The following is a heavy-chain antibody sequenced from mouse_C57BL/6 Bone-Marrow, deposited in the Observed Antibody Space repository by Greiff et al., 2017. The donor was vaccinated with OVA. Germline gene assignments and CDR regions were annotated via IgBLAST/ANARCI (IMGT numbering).Heavy chain of an antibody. J-gene: IGHJ3*01. V-gene: IGHV14-4*01. CDR1: GFNFKDDY. D-gene: IGHD2-3*01. CDR2: IGPENGAT. CDR3: ASIYDGYFWFAY. Sequence: EVQLQQSGAGLVRPSASVKLSCTASGFNFKDDYMHWVQQTPEQGLEWIGWIGPENGATEYSSLFQGTAIITADTAYSTVYLQLSSLTSDDTAVYYCASIYDGYFWFAYWGQGTMLTVSA.